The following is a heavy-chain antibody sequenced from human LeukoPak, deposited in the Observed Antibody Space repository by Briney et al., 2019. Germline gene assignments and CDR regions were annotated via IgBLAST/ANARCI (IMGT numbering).Heavy chain of an antibody. D-gene: IGHD3-10*01. CDR2: IFYSGST. Sequence: SETLSLTCTVSGGSISGYFWSWVRQPPGKGLEWIGYIFYSGSTNYNPSLKSRVTISVDTSKNQFSLKLNSVTAADTAVYYCASSFGYYYYMDVWGKGTTVTVSS. CDR1: GGSISGYF. V-gene: IGHV4-59*01. J-gene: IGHJ6*03. CDR3: ASSFGYYYYMDV.